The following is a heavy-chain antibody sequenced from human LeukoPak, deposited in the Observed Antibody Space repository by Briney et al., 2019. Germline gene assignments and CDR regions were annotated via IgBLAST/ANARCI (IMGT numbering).Heavy chain of an antibody. V-gene: IGHV3-11*01. CDR1: GFTFSDYY. D-gene: IGHD4-17*01. Sequence: GGSLRLSCAASGFTFSDYYMSWIRQAPGKGLEWVSYISSSGSTIYYADSVKGRFTISRDNSKNTLHLQMNSLRAEDTAVYYCAKDGTDYGDYSALWGQGTMVTVSS. CDR2: ISSSGSTI. CDR3: AKDGTDYGDYSAL. J-gene: IGHJ3*01.